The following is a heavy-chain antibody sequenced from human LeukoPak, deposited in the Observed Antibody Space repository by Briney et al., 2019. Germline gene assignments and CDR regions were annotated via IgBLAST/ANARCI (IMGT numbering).Heavy chain of an antibody. CDR1: GGSFSGYY. CDR3: AKGARGDTVTSIVGLNWFDP. J-gene: IGHJ5*02. V-gene: IGHV4-34*01. Sequence: PSETLSLTCAVYGGSFSGYYWSWIRRPPGKGLEWIGEINHSGSTNYNPSLKSRVTISVDTSKNQFSLKLSSVTAADTAVYYCAKGARGDTVTSIVGLNWFDPWGQGTLVTVSS. D-gene: IGHD4-17*01. CDR2: INHSGST.